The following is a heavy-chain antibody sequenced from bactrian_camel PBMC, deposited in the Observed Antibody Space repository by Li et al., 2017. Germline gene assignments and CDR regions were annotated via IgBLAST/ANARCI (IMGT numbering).Heavy chain of an antibody. Sequence: VQLVESGGGLAQPGGSLRLSCAGSEFTFSSYAMSWVRQAPGKGLEWVSRISNGAGSLTFYSDSVKGRFTISRDNAKNTVLLHMNSLTPEDTAVYYCVIDILGDDYWGQGTQVTVS. CDR1: EFTFSSYA. CDR3: VIDILGDDY. V-gene: IGHV3S40*01. CDR2: ISNGAGSLT. J-gene: IGHJ4*01.